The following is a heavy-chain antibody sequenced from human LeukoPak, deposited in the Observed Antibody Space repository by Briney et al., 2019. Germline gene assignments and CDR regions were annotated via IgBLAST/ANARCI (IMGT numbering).Heavy chain of an antibody. CDR2: IKEDGSEK. CDR1: GFTFDDYG. J-gene: IGHJ4*02. V-gene: IGHV3-7*04. CDR3: ARDLGWYRADS. Sequence: GGSLRLSCAASGFTFDDYGMSWVRQAPGKGLEWVANIKEDGSEKHYVDSVKGRFTISRDNAKNSLYLQMNSLRTEDTAVYYCARDLGWYRADSWGQGTLVTVSS. D-gene: IGHD6-19*01.